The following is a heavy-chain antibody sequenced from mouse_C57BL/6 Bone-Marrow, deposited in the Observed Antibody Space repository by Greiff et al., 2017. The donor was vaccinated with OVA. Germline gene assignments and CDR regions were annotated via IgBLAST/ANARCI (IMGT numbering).Heavy chain of an antibody. Sequence: EVQVVESGGGLVQPGGSLKLSCAASGFTFSDYYMYWVRQTPEKRLEWVAYISNGGGSTYYPDTVKGRFTISRDNAKNTLYLQMSRLKSEDTAMYYCARHTFYYYAMDYWGQGTSVTVSS. CDR3: ARHTFYYYAMDY. J-gene: IGHJ4*01. V-gene: IGHV5-12*01. CDR2: ISNGGGST. CDR1: GFTFSDYY.